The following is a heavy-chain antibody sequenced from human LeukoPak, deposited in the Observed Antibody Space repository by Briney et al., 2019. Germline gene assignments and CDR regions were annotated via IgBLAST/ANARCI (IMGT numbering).Heavy chain of an antibody. V-gene: IGHV4-34*01. CDR1: GGSFSGYY. CDR3: ASDYGDYYAFDI. D-gene: IGHD4-17*01. CDR2: INHSGST. J-gene: IGHJ3*02. Sequence: SETLSLTCVVYGGSFSGYYWSWIRQPPGKGLEWIGEINHSGSTNYNPSLKSRVTISVDTSKNQFSLKLSSVTAADTAVYYCASDYGDYYAFDIWGQGTMVTVSS.